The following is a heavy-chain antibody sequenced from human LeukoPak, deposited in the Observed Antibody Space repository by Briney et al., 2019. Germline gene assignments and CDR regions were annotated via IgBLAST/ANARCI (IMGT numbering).Heavy chain of an antibody. CDR3: ARQRGYCSSGVCRGWFDP. D-gene: IGHD2-8*01. Sequence: PGGSLRLSCAASGFTFRNYNMNWVRQAPGKGLEWVSSISESSSFIQYADSLKGRFAISRDNAKNSLYLQMNSLRAEDTAVYYCARQRGYCSSGVCRGWFDPWGQGTLVSVSS. V-gene: IGHV3-21*01. CDR2: ISESSSFI. J-gene: IGHJ5*02. CDR1: GFTFRNYN.